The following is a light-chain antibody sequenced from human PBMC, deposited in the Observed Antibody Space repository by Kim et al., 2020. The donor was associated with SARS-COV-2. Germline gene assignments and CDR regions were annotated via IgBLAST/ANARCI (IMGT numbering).Light chain of an antibody. V-gene: IGKV1-33*01. CDR3: QQYDNLPLMYT. J-gene: IGKJ2*01. CDR1: QDISNY. CDR2: DAS. Sequence: SVGDRVTISCQASQDISNYLNWYQQKPGKAPKLLIYDASNLETGVPSRFSGSGSVTDFTFTISSLQPEDIATYYCQQYDNLPLMYTFGQGTKLEI.